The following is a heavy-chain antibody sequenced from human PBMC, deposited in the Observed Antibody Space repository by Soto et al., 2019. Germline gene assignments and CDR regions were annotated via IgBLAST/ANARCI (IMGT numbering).Heavy chain of an antibody. CDR2: ISTYNGNK. D-gene: IGHD3-3*01. J-gene: IGHJ5*02. V-gene: IGHV1-18*01. Sequence: QVQLVQSGAEVKKPGASVKVSCKASGYTFTSYGISWVRPAPGQGLEWMGWISTYNGNKNYAQKLQGRVTMTTDTPTSTAYMELRSLRSDDTAVYYCARRVYDFWSGYYEGGWFDPWGQGTLVTVSS. CDR3: ARRVYDFWSGYYEGGWFDP. CDR1: GYTFTSYG.